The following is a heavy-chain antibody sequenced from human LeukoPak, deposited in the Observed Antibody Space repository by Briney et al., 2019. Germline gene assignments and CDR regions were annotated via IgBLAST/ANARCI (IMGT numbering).Heavy chain of an antibody. V-gene: IGHV1-2*02. CDR3: ARYYIEGRCFDY. Sequence: ASVKVSCKASGYTFTGYYIHWVRQAPGQGLEWMGWINPNSGGTDYAQKFQGRVTMTRDTSIRTAYMELSRLRSDDTAMYYCARYYIEGRCFDYWGQGTLVTVSS. J-gene: IGHJ4*02. D-gene: IGHD3-10*01. CDR2: INPNSGGT. CDR1: GYTFTGYY.